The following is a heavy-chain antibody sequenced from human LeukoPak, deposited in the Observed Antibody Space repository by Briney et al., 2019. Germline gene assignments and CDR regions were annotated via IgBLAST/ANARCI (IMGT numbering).Heavy chain of an antibody. Sequence: SETLSLTCAVSGGSFSGYYWSWIRQPPGKGLEWIGEINHSGSTNYNPSLKSRVTISVDTYTNQSSLKLSSVTAADTAVYYCARAPMVRGVIGAFDIWGQGTMVTVSS. J-gene: IGHJ3*02. CDR3: ARAPMVRGVIGAFDI. CDR1: GGSFSGYY. V-gene: IGHV4-34*01. D-gene: IGHD3-10*01. CDR2: INHSGST.